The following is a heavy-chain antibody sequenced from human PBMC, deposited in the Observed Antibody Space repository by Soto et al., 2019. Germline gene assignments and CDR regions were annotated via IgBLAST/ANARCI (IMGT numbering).Heavy chain of an antibody. V-gene: IGHV1-3*04. D-gene: IGHD3-3*01. CDR2: INTGNGNT. J-gene: IGHJ6*02. CDR3: ARGRRRYDDIWSVYSGGGDDYYGMDV. Sequence: ASVKVSCKASVYTFTKYSMHWVRQAPGQRLEWMGWINTGNGNTKHSQKFQGRVTITRDTSANTVYMELSSLRSGDTAVYYCARGRRRYDDIWSVYSGGGDDYYGMDVWGQGTTVTVSS. CDR1: VYTFTKYS.